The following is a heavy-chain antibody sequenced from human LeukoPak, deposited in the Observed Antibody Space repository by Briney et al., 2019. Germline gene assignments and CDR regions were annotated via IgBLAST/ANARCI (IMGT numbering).Heavy chain of an antibody. V-gene: IGHV4-30-2*01. CDR2: IYHSGST. CDR3: ARGVGSSWYNP. Sequence: PSQTLSLTCAVSGGSISSGGYTWSWIRQPPGKGLEWIGYIYHSGSTYYNPSLKSRVTISVDRSKNQFSLKLSSVTAADTAVYCCARGVGSSWYNPWGQGTLVIVSS. J-gene: IGHJ5*02. D-gene: IGHD6-13*01. CDR1: GGSISSGGYT.